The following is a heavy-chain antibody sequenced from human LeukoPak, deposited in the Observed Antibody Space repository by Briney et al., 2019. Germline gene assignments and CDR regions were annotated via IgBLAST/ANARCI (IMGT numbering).Heavy chain of an antibody. D-gene: IGHD2-15*01. CDR2: MNPNSGNT. CDR1: GYTFTSYD. Sequence: GASVKVSCKASGYTFTSYDINWVRQATGQGLEWMGWMNPNSGNTGYAQKFQGRVTITADKSTSTAYMELRSLRSDDTAVYYCARDTPVEGGPFDPWGQGTLVTVSS. V-gene: IGHV1-8*01. J-gene: IGHJ5*02. CDR3: ARDTPVEGGPFDP.